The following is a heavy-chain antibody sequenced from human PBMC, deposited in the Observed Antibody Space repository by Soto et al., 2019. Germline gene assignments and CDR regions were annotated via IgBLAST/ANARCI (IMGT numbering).Heavy chain of an antibody. CDR3: ALFGDWYYGYQFDY. J-gene: IGHJ4*02. V-gene: IGHV3-30*03. Sequence: GGSLRLSCAASGFTFSNYGIHWVAVISDDGRNKYYADSVRGRFTISRDNSKNTLSLQMNSLRAEDTAVYYCALFGDWYYGYQFDYWGQGTLVTVSS. CDR2: ISDDGRNK. D-gene: IGHD3-10*01. CDR1: GFTFSNYG.